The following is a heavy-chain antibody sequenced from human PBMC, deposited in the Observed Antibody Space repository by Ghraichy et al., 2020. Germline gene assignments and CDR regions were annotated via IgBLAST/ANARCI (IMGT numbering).Heavy chain of an antibody. Sequence: SETLSLTCTVSGYSISSGYYWGWIRQPPGKGLEWIGSIYHSGSTYYNPSLKSRVTISVDTSKNQFSLKLSSVTAADTAVYYCARITVTTLGYWGQGTLVTVSS. CDR3: ARITVTTLGY. V-gene: IGHV4-38-2*02. CDR2: IYHSGST. D-gene: IGHD4-17*01. CDR1: GYSISSGYY. J-gene: IGHJ4*02.